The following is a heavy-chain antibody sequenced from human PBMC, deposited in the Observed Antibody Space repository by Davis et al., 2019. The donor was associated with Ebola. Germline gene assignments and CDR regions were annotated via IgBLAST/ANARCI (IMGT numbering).Heavy chain of an antibody. CDR2: IYPGDSDT. D-gene: IGHD3-10*01. Sequence: KVPCKGSGYSFTNYCIGWVRQMPGKGLEWMGIIYPGDSDTRYSPSFQGQVTISADKSISTAYLQWSSLKASDTAMYYCARYYGSGRDFDYWGQGTLVTVSS. J-gene: IGHJ4*02. CDR3: ARYYGSGRDFDY. CDR1: GYSFTNYC. V-gene: IGHV5-51*01.